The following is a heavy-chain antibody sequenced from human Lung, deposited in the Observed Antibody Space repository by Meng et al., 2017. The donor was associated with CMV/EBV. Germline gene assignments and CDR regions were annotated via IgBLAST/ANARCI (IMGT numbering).Heavy chain of an antibody. CDR3: ARGYCSGGSCPVFDP. V-gene: IGHV1-8*01. Sequence: AEVKSAGASVKVSFKAAGYTFTSYDINWVRQANGQGLEWMGWMNPNSGNTGYAQKFQGRVTMTRNTSISTAYMELSSLRSEDTAVYYCARGYCSGGSCPVFDPWGQGTLVTVSS. J-gene: IGHJ5*02. CDR2: MNPNSGNT. CDR1: GYTFTSYD. D-gene: IGHD2-15*01.